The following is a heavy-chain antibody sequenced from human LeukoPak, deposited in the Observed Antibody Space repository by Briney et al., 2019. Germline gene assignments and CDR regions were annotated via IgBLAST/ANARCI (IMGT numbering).Heavy chain of an antibody. Sequence: PGGSLRLSCAASGFTFSDYYMSWIRQAPGKGLEWVSYISSSGSTIYYADSVKGRFTISRDNAKNSLYLQMNGLRAEDTAVYYCARRRRPYYYYMDVWGKGTTVTVSS. D-gene: IGHD6-25*01. CDR2: ISSSGSTI. V-gene: IGHV3-11*04. CDR3: ARRRRPYYYYMDV. CDR1: GFTFSDYY. J-gene: IGHJ6*03.